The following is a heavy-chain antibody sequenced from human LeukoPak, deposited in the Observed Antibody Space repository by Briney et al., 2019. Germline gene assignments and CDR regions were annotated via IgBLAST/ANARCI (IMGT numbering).Heavy chain of an antibody. Sequence: GGSLRLSCAASGFTFSGFYMSWIRLTPGRGLEWVSYISDRSTYTNYADSVKGRFTISRDNAGNSLYLQMSSLRAEDTAVYYCARERRYCSGSSCSNWFDPWGQGTLVTVSS. CDR2: ISDRSTYT. J-gene: IGHJ5*02. CDR3: ARERRYCSGSSCSNWFDP. CDR1: GFTFSGFY. V-gene: IGHV3-11*06. D-gene: IGHD2-15*01.